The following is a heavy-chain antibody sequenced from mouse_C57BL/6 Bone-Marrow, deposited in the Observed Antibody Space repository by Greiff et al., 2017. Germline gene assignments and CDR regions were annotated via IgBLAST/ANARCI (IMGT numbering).Heavy chain of an antibody. CDR1: GFTFSDAW. J-gene: IGHJ2*01. D-gene: IGHD2-12*01. V-gene: IGHV6-6*01. CDR3: TRKTHYTGFDY. Sequence: EVKLVESGGGLVQPGGSMKLSCAASGFTFSDAWMDWVRQSPEKGLEWVAEIRNKANNHATYYAESVKGRFTISRDDSKSSVYLQMNSLRAEDTGIYYCTRKTHYTGFDYWGQGTTLTVSS. CDR2: IRNKANNHAT.